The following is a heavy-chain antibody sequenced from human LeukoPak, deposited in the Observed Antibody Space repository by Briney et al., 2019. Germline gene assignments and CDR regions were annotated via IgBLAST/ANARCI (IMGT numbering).Heavy chain of an antibody. CDR1: GGSISSSSYY. Sequence: SETLSLTCTVSGGSISSSSYYWGWIRQPPGKGLEWIGSMYYSGSTYYNPSLKSRVTISVDTSKNQFSLKLSSVTAADTAVYYCARHGNDYGDCWFDYWGLGNLVIVSS. V-gene: IGHV4-39*01. CDR3: ARHGNDYGDCWFDY. D-gene: IGHD4-17*01. CDR2: MYYSGST. J-gene: IGHJ4*02.